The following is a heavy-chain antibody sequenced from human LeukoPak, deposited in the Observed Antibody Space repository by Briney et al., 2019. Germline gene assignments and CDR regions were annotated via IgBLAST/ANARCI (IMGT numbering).Heavy chain of an antibody. CDR3: VRGAPTYCSGGSCYSGDAFDI. CDR1: GFTFDDYG. Sequence: PGGSLRLSCVASGFTFDDYGMSWVRQAPGKGLEWVSGINWNGASIGYADSVKGRFTISRDNAKNSLYLQMNSLRAEDTTLHYCVRGAPTYCSGGSCYSGDAFDIWGQGTMVTVSS. D-gene: IGHD2-15*01. J-gene: IGHJ3*02. V-gene: IGHV3-20*04. CDR2: INWNGASI.